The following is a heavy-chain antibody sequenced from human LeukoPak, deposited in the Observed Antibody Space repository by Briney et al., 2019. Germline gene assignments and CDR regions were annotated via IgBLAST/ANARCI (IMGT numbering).Heavy chain of an antibody. CDR3: ARETSGYFDY. D-gene: IGHD3-22*01. J-gene: IGHJ4*02. CDR1: GFTFNSYS. CDR2: INSDGSST. Sequence: GGSLRLSCAASGFTFNSYSMNWVRQAPGKGLVWVSRINSDGSSTSYADSVKGRFTISRDNAKNTLYLQMNSLRAEDTAVYYCARETSGYFDYWGQGTLVTVSS. V-gene: IGHV3-74*01.